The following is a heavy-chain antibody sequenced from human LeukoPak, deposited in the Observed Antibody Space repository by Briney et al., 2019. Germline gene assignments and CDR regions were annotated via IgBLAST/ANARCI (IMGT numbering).Heavy chain of an antibody. Sequence: GGSLRLSCAASGFTFSSYWMLWVRQDSGKGLVWVSRINSDGSSTSHADSVKGRFTISRDNAKNTLYLQMNSLRAEDTAVYYCARELGTYDGFDYWGQGSLVTVSS. J-gene: IGHJ4*02. CDR2: INSDGSST. D-gene: IGHD3-22*01. CDR1: GFTFSSYW. CDR3: ARELGTYDGFDY. V-gene: IGHV3-74*01.